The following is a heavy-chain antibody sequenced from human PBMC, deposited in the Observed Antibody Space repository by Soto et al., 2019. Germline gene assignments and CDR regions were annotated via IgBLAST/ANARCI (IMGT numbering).Heavy chain of an antibody. D-gene: IGHD1-26*01. J-gene: IGHJ4*02. Sequence: QVQLQQWGAGLLKPSETLSLTCAVYGGSFSGYYWSWIRQPPGKGLEWIGEINYSGNTNYNPSLKSRVSISVDTSKNQLFLNMSSVTAADTAMYYCASHHVRGRTIVGAAEYWGQGTLVTVSS. CDR1: GGSFSGYY. CDR3: ASHHVRGRTIVGAAEY. CDR2: INYSGNT. V-gene: IGHV4-34*01.